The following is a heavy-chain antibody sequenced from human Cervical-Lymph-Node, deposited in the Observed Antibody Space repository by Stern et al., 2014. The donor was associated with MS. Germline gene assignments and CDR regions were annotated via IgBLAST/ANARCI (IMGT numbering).Heavy chain of an antibody. CDR1: GYTFTSYD. V-gene: IGHV1-8*01. Sequence: DQLVESGAEVKKPGASVKVSCKASGYTFTSYDINWVRQDTGQGLEWMGWMNPNSGNTGYAQKFQGRVTMTRNTSISTAYMELSSLRSEDTAVYYCARSLGYYYGMDVWGQGTTVTVSS. CDR3: ARSLGYYYGMDV. CDR2: MNPNSGNT. J-gene: IGHJ6*02.